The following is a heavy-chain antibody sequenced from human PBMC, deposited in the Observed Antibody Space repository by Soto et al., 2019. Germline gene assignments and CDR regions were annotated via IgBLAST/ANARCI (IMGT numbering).Heavy chain of an antibody. D-gene: IGHD3-3*01. CDR1: GYSFTSYW. CDR3: ARHEYDFWSGYYTNYYYGMDV. J-gene: IGHJ6*02. V-gene: IGHV5-51*01. CDR2: IYPGDSDT. Sequence: PGESLKISCKGSGYSFTSYWIGWVRQMPGKGPEWMGIIYPGDSDTRYSPSFQGQVTISADKSISTAYLQWSSLKASDTAMYYCARHEYDFWSGYYTNYYYGMDVWGQGTTVTVSS.